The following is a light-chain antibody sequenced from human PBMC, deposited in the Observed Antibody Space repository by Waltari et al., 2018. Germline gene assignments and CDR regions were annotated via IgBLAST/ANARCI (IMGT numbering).Light chain of an antibody. CDR3: CSFAGGFTWV. CDR1: SSDVGGHNY. J-gene: IGLJ3*02. Sequence: QSALTQPRSMSGSPGQAVTISCRGTSSDVGGHNYVTWYQQHPGKAPKLVIYDVNNRPPGVPERFSGSKSGNTASLTISGLQSEDEADYYCCSFAGGFTWVFGEGTRLTVL. CDR2: DVN. V-gene: IGLV2-11*01.